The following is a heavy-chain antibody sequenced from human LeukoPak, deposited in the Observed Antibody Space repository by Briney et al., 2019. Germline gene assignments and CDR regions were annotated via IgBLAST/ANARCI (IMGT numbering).Heavy chain of an antibody. V-gene: IGHV3-20*04. D-gene: IGHD1-26*01. J-gene: IGHJ6*03. CDR3: ARVRGRYYYYYYMDV. Sequence: GGSLRLSCAASGLTFDDYGMSWVRQAPGKGLEWVSGINWNGGSTGYADSVKGRFTISRDNAKNSLYLQMNSLRAEDTALYYCARVRGRYYYYYYMDVWGKGTTVTVSS. CDR1: GLTFDDYG. CDR2: INWNGGST.